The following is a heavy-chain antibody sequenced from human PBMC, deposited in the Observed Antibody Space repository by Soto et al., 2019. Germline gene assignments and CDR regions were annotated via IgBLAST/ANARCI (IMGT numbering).Heavy chain of an antibody. V-gene: IGHV3-53*01. CDR1: GFTVSSNY. Sequence: PGGSLRLSCAVSGFTVSSNYMTWVRQAPGKGLEWVSIIYSGGSTHYADSVKGRFTISRDNSKNTLYLQMNSLRVEDTAVYYCARALEGFDYWRQGTPVTVSS. CDR2: IYSGGST. J-gene: IGHJ4*02. CDR3: ARALEGFDY.